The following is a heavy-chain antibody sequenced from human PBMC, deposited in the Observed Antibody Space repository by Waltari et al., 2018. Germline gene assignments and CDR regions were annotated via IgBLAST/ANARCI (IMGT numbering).Heavy chain of an antibody. Sequence: EVQLVESGGGLVQPGGSLRLACAASGFPFTTYWMTWVRQAPGKGLEWVANINQDGSEKHYVDSVKGRFTISRDNAKNLLYLQMNSLRAEDTAVYYCARGQRLADWGQGTLVTVSS. V-gene: IGHV3-7*04. D-gene: IGHD4-17*01. J-gene: IGHJ4*02. CDR3: ARGQRLAD. CDR1: GFPFTTYW. CDR2: INQDGSEK.